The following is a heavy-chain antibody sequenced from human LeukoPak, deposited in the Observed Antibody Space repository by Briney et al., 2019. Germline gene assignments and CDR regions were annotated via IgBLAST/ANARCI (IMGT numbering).Heavy chain of an antibody. Sequence: SEILSLTCAVYGGSFSGYYWSWIRQRPGKGLEWIGEINHSGSTNYNPSLKSRVTISVDTSKNQFSLKLSSVTAADTAVYYCARKPYYYGSGSYPNWFDPWGQGTLVTVSS. J-gene: IGHJ5*02. D-gene: IGHD3-10*01. CDR3: ARKPYYYGSGSYPNWFDP. CDR2: INHSGST. CDR1: GGSFSGYY. V-gene: IGHV4-34*01.